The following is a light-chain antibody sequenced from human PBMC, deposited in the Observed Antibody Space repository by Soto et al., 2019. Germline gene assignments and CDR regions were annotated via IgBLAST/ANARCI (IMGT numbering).Light chain of an antibody. J-gene: IGKJ1*01. V-gene: IGKV1-8*01. Sequence: AIRMTQSPSSLSASTGDRVTITCRASQGISSYLAWYQQKPGKAPKLLIYAASTLQSGVPSRFSGSGSGTDFTLTISCLQSEYFATYYCQQYYSYPPGTFGQGTKVEIK. CDR2: AAS. CDR1: QGISSY. CDR3: QQYYSYPPGT.